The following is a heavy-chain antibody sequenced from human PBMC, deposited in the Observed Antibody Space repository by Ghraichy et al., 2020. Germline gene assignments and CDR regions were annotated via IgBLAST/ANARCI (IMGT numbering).Heavy chain of an antibody. CDR3: AKAFGTIFGVVIDAFDI. D-gene: IGHD3-3*01. CDR1: GFTFSSYA. CDR2: ISGSGGST. V-gene: IGHV3-23*01. J-gene: IGHJ3*02. Sequence: GGSLRLSCAASGFTFSSYAMSWVRQAPGKGLEWVSAISGSGGSTYYADSVKGRFTISRDNSKNTLYLQMNSLRAEDTAVYYCAKAFGTIFGVVIDAFDIWGQGTMVTVSS.